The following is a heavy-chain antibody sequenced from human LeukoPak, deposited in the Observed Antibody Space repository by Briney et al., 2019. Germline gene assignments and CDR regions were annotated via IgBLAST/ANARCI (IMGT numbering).Heavy chain of an antibody. Sequence: PGGSLRLSCAASGFIFSSNTMNWVRQAPGKGLEWVSSISSSSSYIYYADSVKGRFTISRDNAKNSLYLQLNSLRADDTAVYYCARDYYGSSRHAFDNWGQGTMVTVST. J-gene: IGHJ3*02. V-gene: IGHV3-21*06. CDR3: ARDYYGSSRHAFDN. CDR1: GFIFSSNT. CDR2: ISSSSSYI. D-gene: IGHD6-13*01.